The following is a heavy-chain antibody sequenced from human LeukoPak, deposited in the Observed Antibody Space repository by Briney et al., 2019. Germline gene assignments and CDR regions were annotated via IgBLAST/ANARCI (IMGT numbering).Heavy chain of an antibody. D-gene: IGHD1-26*01. CDR2: IKQDGSEK. CDR3: ASRGASGSYHRPYFDY. Sequence: GGSLRLSCAASGFTFSSYWMSWVRQAPGKGLEWVANIKQDGSEKYYVDSVKGRFTISRDNAKNSLYLQMNSLRAEDTAVYYCASRGASGSYHRPYFDYWGQGTLVTVSS. CDR1: GFTFSSYW. J-gene: IGHJ4*02. V-gene: IGHV3-7*01.